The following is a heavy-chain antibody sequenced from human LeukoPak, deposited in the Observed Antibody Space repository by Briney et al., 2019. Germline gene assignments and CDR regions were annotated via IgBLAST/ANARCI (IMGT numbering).Heavy chain of an antibody. CDR1: GGSITNSY. J-gene: IGHJ2*01. Sequence: PSETLSLSCNVSGGSITNSYWNWIRQPPGKGLEWIGYIHYSGNSNYNSFLKSRVTISVDTSKNQFSLNLNSVTAADTAMYYCARDGQFGGYRGFWYFDLWGRGTLVTVSS. D-gene: IGHD5-12*01. CDR3: ARDGQFGGYRGFWYFDL. V-gene: IGHV4-59*01. CDR2: IHYSGNS.